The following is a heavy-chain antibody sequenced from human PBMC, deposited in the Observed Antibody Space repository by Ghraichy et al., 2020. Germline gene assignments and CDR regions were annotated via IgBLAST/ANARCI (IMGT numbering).Heavy chain of an antibody. Sequence: SGPTLVKPTQTLTLTCTFSGFSLSTSGVGVGWIRQPPGKALEWLALIYWNDDKRYSPSLKSRLTITKDTSKNQVVLTMTNMDPVDTATYYCAPYRGWLQYHAFDIWGQGTMVIVSS. V-gene: IGHV2-5*01. CDR1: GFSLSTSGVG. J-gene: IGHJ3*02. CDR2: IYWNDDK. CDR3: APYRGWLQYHAFDI. D-gene: IGHD5-24*01.